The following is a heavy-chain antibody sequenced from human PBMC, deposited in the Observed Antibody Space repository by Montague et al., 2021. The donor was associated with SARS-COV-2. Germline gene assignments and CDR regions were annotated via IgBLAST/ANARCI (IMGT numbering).Heavy chain of an antibody. CDR2: MHFTGRT. CDR3: ARDRFDFGAGRQGTIDF. D-gene: IGHD3-10*01. Sequence: SETLSLTCSVSGDSITNHYWPWIRQPAGKGLEWIGRMHFTGRTNFSPFFSSRLTMSADTSKNQFSLKLTSVTAADTAIHFCARDRFDFGAGRQGTIDFWGQGTLVTVSS. V-gene: IGHV4-4*07. CDR1: GDSITNHY. J-gene: IGHJ4*02.